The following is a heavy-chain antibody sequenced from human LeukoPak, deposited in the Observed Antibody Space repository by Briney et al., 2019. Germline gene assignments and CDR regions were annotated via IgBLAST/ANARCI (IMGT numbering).Heavy chain of an antibody. V-gene: IGHV3-30*02. CDR1: GFPFSRYG. CDR3: PNRGVSIAAPDTRRRWYYYYMDV. Sequence: GGPLRHSYAPSGFPFSRYGMHWVRQSPGTGLHRLAFIRYDGINNYYADSVKGRFTISRDNSKNTLYLQMHSLRAEHTAVYSCPNRGVSIAAPDTRRRWYYYYMDVWGKGTTVTVPS. J-gene: IGHJ6*03. CDR2: IRYDGINN. D-gene: IGHD6-6*01.